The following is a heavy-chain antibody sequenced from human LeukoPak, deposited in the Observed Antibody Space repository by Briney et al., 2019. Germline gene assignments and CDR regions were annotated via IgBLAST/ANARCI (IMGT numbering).Heavy chain of an antibody. J-gene: IGHJ4*02. CDR1: GFAVSSNS. V-gene: IGHV3-53*01. CDR2: IYSGGNT. CDR3: ARRAGEYSHPYDY. Sequence: GGSLRLSCTVSGFAVSSNSMSWVRQAPGKGLEWVSFIYSGGNTHYSDSVKGRFTISRDNSKNTLYLQMNSLRAEDTAVYYCARRAGEYSHPYDYWGQGTLVTVSS. D-gene: IGHD4-17*01.